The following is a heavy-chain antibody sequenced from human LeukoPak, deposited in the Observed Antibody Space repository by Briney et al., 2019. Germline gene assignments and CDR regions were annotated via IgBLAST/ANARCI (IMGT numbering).Heavy chain of an antibody. D-gene: IGHD6-13*01. V-gene: IGHV1-69*13. CDR1: GGTFSSYA. CDR3: ARDLLIAAAEAFDI. J-gene: IGHJ3*02. Sequence: SVKVSCKASGGTFSSYAISWVRQAPGQGLEWMGGIIPIFGTANYAQKFQGRVTITADESTSTAYMELSSLRSEDTAVYYCARDLLIAAAEAFDIWGQGTMVTVSS. CDR2: IIPIFGTA.